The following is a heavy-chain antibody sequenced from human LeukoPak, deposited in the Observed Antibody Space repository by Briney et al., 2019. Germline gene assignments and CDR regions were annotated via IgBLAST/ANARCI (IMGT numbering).Heavy chain of an antibody. V-gene: IGHV3-30*02. J-gene: IGHJ4*02. Sequence: GGSLRLSCAASGFIFSSYGMHWVRQAPGKGLEWVAYIRHDGNIEDYAESVKGRFIISRDNSKSTLYLQMNSLRIEDTAVFYCAKKAPGDWVPLDSWGQGTLVTVSS. CDR3: AKKAPGDWVPLDS. CDR1: GFIFSSYG. D-gene: IGHD3-9*01. CDR2: IRHDGNIE.